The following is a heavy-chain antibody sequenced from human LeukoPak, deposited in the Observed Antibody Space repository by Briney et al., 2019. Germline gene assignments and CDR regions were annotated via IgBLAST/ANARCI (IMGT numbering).Heavy chain of an antibody. CDR1: GFTFDDYG. V-gene: IGHV3-20*04. J-gene: IGHJ6*03. CDR2: INWNGGST. CDR3: AKVMKGSERLTMVRGVIIKTAGLYYMDV. Sequence: GGSLRLSCAASGFTFDDYGMSWVRQAPGKGLEWVSGINWNGGSTVYADSVKGRFTISRDNAKNSLYLQMNSLRAEDTAVYYCAKVMKGSERLTMVRGVIIKTAGLYYMDVWGKGTAVTVSS. D-gene: IGHD3-10*01.